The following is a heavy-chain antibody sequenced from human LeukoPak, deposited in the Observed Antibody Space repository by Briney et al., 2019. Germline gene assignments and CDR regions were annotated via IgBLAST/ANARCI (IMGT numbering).Heavy chain of an antibody. CDR2: ISYDASNK. Sequence: PGGSLRLSCAAPGFTFSRYGMHWVRQTPGKGLEWVAVISYDASNKYYADSVKGRFTISRDNSKNTLYLQMNSLRAEDTAVYYCAKALDYYGSGSSFWGQGTMVTVSS. CDR3: AKALDYYGSGSSF. D-gene: IGHD3-10*01. CDR1: GFTFSRYG. V-gene: IGHV3-30*18. J-gene: IGHJ3*01.